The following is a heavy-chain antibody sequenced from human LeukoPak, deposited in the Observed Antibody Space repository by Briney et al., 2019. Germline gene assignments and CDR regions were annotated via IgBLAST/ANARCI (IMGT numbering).Heavy chain of an antibody. V-gene: IGHV1-2*02. CDR3: ASGRSIAARPWGWFDP. J-gene: IGHJ5*02. Sequence: ASVKVSCKTSGYIFIGYYMHWVRQAPGQGLEWMGWINPNSGGTNYTLKFQGRVTMTRDTSISTVYMELSRLRSDDTAVYYCASGRSIAARPWGWFDPWGQGTLVTVSS. D-gene: IGHD6-6*01. CDR2: INPNSGGT. CDR1: GYIFIGYY.